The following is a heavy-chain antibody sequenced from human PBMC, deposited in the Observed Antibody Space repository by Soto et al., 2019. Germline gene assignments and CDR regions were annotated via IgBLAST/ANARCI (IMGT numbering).Heavy chain of an antibody. Sequence: ASVKGSCKASGYTFTGYYMHWVRQSPGQGREWMGWINPNSGGTNYAQKFQGWVTMTRDTCISTAYMELSRLRSEDTAVYYCAREITYYDILTGLHCFDPWGQGTLVTVSS. J-gene: IGHJ5*02. V-gene: IGHV1-2*04. D-gene: IGHD3-9*01. CDR2: INPNSGGT. CDR3: AREITYYDILTGLHCFDP. CDR1: GYTFTGYY.